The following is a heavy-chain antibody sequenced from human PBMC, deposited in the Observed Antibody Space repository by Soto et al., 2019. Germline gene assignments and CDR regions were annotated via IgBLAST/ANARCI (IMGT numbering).Heavy chain of an antibody. CDR1: GVSIVSNYY. Sequence: QVLLQESGPGLVQPSGTLSLSCVVSGVSIVSNYYWGWVRQSPGKGLEWLGDMSHIGSVNYNPSLNSRVTISMDKSQNQFSPKLNSVTAADTAVYYCARSLGWYAIDSWGQGTLVIVSS. CDR3: ARSLGWYAIDS. J-gene: IGHJ4*02. V-gene: IGHV4-4*02. D-gene: IGHD6-19*01. CDR2: MSHIGSV.